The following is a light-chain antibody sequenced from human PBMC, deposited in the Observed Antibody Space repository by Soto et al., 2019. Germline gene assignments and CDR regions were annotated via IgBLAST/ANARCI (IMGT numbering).Light chain of an antibody. CDR1: QSVSSY. J-gene: IGKJ1*01. CDR2: DAS. Sequence: EIVLTQSPATLSLSPGERATLSCRASQSVSSYLAWYQQKPGQAPRLLIYDASIRATGIPARFSGSGSGTNVTLNISSREPEDFAVYYCQQRSNWPPWTFGQGTKVEIK. V-gene: IGKV3-11*01. CDR3: QQRSNWPPWT.